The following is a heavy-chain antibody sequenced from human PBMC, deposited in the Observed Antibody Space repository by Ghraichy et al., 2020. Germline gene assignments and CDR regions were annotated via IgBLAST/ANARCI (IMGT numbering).Heavy chain of an antibody. J-gene: IGHJ4*02. V-gene: IGHV3-15*01. CDR2: IKSTTDGGTT. D-gene: IGHD3-22*01. CDR1: GFAFSSAW. Sequence: ESLNISCAASGFAFSSAWMSWVRQAPGKGLEWVGRIKSTTDGGTTGYAAPVTGRFTISRDDSKKTLYLQMNSLKTEDTAVYYCTTDYRYYYDNSGYSIYDYWGQGTLVTVSS. CDR3: TTDYRYYYDNSGYSIYDY.